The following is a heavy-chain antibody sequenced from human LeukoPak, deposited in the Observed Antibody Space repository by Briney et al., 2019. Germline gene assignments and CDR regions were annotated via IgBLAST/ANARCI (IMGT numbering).Heavy chain of an antibody. CDR3: ARGLAYGSGSS. CDR2: ISSSGSTI. Sequence: GGSLRLSCAASGFTFSSYEMNWVRQAPGKGLEWVSYISSSGSTIYYADSVKGRFTISRDNAKNSLYLQMNSLRAEDTAVDYCARGLAYGSGSSWGQGTLVTVSS. V-gene: IGHV3-48*03. D-gene: IGHD3-10*01. CDR1: GFTFSSYE. J-gene: IGHJ4*02.